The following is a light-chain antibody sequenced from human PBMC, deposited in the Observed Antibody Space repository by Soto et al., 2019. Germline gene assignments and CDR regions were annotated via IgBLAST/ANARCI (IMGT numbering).Light chain of an antibody. J-gene: IGLJ1*01. CDR3: QCYDSSLSAYV. Sequence: QSVLTQPPSVSGAPGQRVTISCTGSSSNIGAGYDLHWYQQLPGTAPKLLMYGNSNRPSGVPDRFSGSKSGTSASLAITGLQAEDEADYYCQCYDSSLSAYVFGTGTKLTVL. CDR1: SSNIGAGYD. V-gene: IGLV1-40*01. CDR2: GNS.